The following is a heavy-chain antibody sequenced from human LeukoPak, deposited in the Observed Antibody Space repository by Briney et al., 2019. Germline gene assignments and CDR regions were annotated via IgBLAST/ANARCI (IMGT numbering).Heavy chain of an antibody. J-gene: IGHJ4*02. CDR1: GYTFTNYH. D-gene: IGHD2-2*01. V-gene: IGHV1-69*13. CDR2: IVPMYGTR. CDR3: ARDTSNYYYFDS. Sequence: ASVKVSCKASGYTFTNYHINWVRQAPGQGLEWMGGIVPMYGTRNYAQKFQGRVIITADESTTTAYMELRSLRSEDTAVYHCARDTSNYYYFDSWGQGTLVTVSS.